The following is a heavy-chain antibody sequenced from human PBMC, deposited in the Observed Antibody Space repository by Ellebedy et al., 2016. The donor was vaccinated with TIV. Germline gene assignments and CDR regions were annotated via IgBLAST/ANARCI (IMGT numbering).Heavy chain of an antibody. CDR3: AGGRSRTDWGDY. V-gene: IGHV4-4*02. Sequence: SETLSLTCAVSGGSISSSNWWSWVRQPPGKGLEWIGEIYHSGSTNYNPSLKSRVTISVDKSKNQFSLNLSSVTAADTAVDYCAGGRSRTDWGDYWGQGTLVTVSS. CDR1: GGSISSSNW. D-gene: IGHD7-27*01. CDR2: IYHSGST. J-gene: IGHJ4*02.